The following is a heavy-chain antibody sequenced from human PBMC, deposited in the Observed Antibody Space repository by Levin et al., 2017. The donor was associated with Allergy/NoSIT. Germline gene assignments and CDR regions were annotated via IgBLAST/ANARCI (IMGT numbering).Heavy chain of an antibody. D-gene: IGHD6-19*01. CDR1: GFTFSSYA. V-gene: IGHV3-30-3*01. Sequence: GGSLRLSCAASGFTFSSYAMHWVRQAPGKGLEWVAVISYDGSNKYYADSVKGRFTISRDNSKNTLYLQMNSLRAEDTAVYYCARNPMLIAVAGLGVDYWGQGTLVTVSS. CDR3: ARNPMLIAVAGLGVDY. J-gene: IGHJ4*02. CDR2: ISYDGSNK.